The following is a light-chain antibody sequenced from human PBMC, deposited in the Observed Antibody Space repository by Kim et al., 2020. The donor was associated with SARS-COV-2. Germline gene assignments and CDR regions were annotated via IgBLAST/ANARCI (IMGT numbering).Light chain of an antibody. V-gene: IGKV3-15*01. J-gene: IGKJ4*02. CDR3: QQYNDWPALT. Sequence: SPGERATLSCRASQSVSSNLAWYQQRPGQAPRLLIYGASFRATGIPARFSGSGSGTEFTLTISSLQSEDFGVYYCQQYNDWPALTFGGGTKVDIK. CDR1: QSVSSN. CDR2: GAS.